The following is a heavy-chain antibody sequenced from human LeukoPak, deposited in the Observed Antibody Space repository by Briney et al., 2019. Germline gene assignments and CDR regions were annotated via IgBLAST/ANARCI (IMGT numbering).Heavy chain of an antibody. CDR2: INWNGGST. D-gene: IGHD2-2*01. V-gene: IGHV3-20*04. Sequence: GGSLRLSCAASGFTFDDYTMSWVRQAPGKGLEWVSGINWNGGSTGYVDSVKGRFTISRDNAKNSLYLQMNSLRAEDTAVYYCAREKEGYCSRTSCYLDYYYYYMDVWGKGTTVTISS. CDR3: AREKEGYCSRTSCYLDYYYYYMDV. CDR1: GFTFDDYT. J-gene: IGHJ6*03.